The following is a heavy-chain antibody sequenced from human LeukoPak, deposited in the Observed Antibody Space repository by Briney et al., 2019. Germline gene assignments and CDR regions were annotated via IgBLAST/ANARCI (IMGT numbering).Heavy chain of an antibody. D-gene: IGHD4-11*01. Sequence: SETLSLTCTVSGGSISSSSYYWGWIRQPPGKGLEWIGSIYYSGSTYYNPSLKSRVTISVDTSKNQFSLKLSSVTAADTAVYYCARDGGETTVDAFDIWGQGTMVTVSS. J-gene: IGHJ3*02. CDR3: ARDGGETTVDAFDI. CDR1: GGSISSSSYY. CDR2: IYYSGST. V-gene: IGHV4-39*07.